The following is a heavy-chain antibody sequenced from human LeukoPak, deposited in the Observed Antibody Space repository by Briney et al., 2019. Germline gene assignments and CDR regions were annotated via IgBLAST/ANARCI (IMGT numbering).Heavy chain of an antibody. J-gene: IGHJ4*02. CDR2: ISSSSSYI. CDR3: ARDLADTAMDAPNDY. V-gene: IGHV3-21*01. Sequence: GGSPRLSCAASGFTFSSYSMNWVRQAPGKGLEWVSSISSSSSYIYYADSVKGRFTISRDNAKNSLYLQMNSLRAEDTAVYYCARDLADTAMDAPNDYWGQGTLVTVSS. D-gene: IGHD5-18*01. CDR1: GFTFSSYS.